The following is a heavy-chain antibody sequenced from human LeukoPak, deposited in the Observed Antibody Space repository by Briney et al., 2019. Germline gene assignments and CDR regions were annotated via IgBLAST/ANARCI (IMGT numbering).Heavy chain of an antibody. Sequence: GGSLRLSCAASGFTFSSYSMNWVRQAPGKGLEWVSDISSYSSTIYYADSVKGRFTISRDNAKNSLYLQMNSLRAEDTAVYYCARDSVGRSSGHPPWAPFDYWGQGTLVTVSS. CDR2: ISSYSSTI. CDR3: ARDSVGRSSGHPPWAPFDY. D-gene: IGHD6-19*01. V-gene: IGHV3-48*01. J-gene: IGHJ4*02. CDR1: GFTFSSYS.